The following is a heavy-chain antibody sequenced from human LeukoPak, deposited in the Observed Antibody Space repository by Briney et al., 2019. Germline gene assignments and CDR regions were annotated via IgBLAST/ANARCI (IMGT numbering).Heavy chain of an antibody. CDR2: ISSSSSYI. Sequence: PGGSLRLSCAASGFTFSSYSMNWVRQAPGKGLEWVSSISSSSSYIYYADSVKGRFTISRDNSKNTLYLQMNSLRAEDTAVYYCARGVSPGNDAFDIWGQGTMVTVSS. CDR3: ARGVSPGNDAFDI. CDR1: GFTFSSYS. V-gene: IGHV3-21*04. D-gene: IGHD3-22*01. J-gene: IGHJ3*02.